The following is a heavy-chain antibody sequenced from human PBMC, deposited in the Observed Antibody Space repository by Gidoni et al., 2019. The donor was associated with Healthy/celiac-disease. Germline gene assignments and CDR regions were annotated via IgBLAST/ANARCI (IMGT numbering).Heavy chain of an antibody. V-gene: IGHV3-48*03. Sequence: EVQLVESGGGLVQPGGSLRLSCAASGFPFSSYEMNWVRQAPGKGLEWVSYISSSGSTIYYADAVKGRFTISRDNAKNSLYLQMNSLRAEDTAVYYCASRIIAVAGPHFDYWGQGTLVTVSS. CDR2: ISSSGSTI. D-gene: IGHD6-19*01. CDR1: GFPFSSYE. CDR3: ASRIIAVAGPHFDY. J-gene: IGHJ4*02.